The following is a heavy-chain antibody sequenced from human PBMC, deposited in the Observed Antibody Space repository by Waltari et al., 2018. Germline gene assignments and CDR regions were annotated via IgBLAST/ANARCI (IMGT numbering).Heavy chain of an antibody. J-gene: IGHJ4*02. V-gene: IGHV1-3*01. CDR3: ARREISSGYDY. CDR2: INAGNGNT. Sequence: QVQLVQSGAEVKKPGSSVKVSCKASAYTFTSYALHWVRQATGQRLEWMGWINAGNGNTKYSQKFQGRVTMTRDTSTSTAYMELSSLRSEDTAVYYCARREISSGYDYWGQGTLVTVSS. CDR1: AYTFTSYA. D-gene: IGHD6-13*01.